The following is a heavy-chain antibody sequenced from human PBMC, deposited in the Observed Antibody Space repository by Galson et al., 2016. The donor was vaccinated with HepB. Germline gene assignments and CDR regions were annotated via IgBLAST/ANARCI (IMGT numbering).Heavy chain of an antibody. J-gene: IGHJ6*04. Sequence: SLRLSCAASGFTFSSSAMHWVRQAPGKGLEWVAVIWYDGSNKYYADSVKGRFTISRDNSKNTLYLQMASLRVEDTAVYYCSARLDVWGKGTTVTVSS. CDR2: IWYDGSNK. CDR3: SARLDV. V-gene: IGHV3-33*01. CDR1: GFTFSSSA.